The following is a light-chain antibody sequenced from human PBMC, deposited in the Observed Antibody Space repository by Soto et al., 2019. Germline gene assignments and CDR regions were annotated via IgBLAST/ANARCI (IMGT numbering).Light chain of an antibody. CDR3: QQYGSSPRT. CDR2: GTS. Sequence: EIVLTQSPGTLSLSPGERATLSCRASQSVSSSYLAWYQQKPGQAHRLLIYGTSSRATGIPDRFSGSGSGTDFTLTISRLEPEDFAVYYCQQYGSSPRTGGQGTKVEIK. V-gene: IGKV3-20*01. CDR1: QSVSSSY. J-gene: IGKJ1*01.